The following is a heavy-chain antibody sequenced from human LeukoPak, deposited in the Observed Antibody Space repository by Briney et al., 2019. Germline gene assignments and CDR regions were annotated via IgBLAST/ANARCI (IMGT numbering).Heavy chain of an antibody. CDR3: ARRLARNDAFDI. V-gene: IGHV1-2*02. CDR1: GYTFTGYY. J-gene: IGHJ3*02. Sequence: VASVKVSCKASGYTFTGYYMHWVRQAPGQGLEWMGWINPNSGGTNYAQKFQGRVTMTRDTSISTAYMELSRLRSDDTAVYYCARRLARNDAFDIWGQGTMVTVSS. CDR2: INPNSGGT. D-gene: IGHD6-19*01.